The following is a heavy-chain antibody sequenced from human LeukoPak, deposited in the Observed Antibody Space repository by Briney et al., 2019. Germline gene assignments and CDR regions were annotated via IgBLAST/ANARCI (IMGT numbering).Heavy chain of an antibody. V-gene: IGHV3-30*18. J-gene: IGHJ4*02. CDR1: GFSFSTYD. CDR3: AKGSIDWYYFDY. CDR2: ISSDGSHK. D-gene: IGHD3-9*01. Sequence: GGSLRLSCAASGFSFSTYDMHWVRQAPGKGLEWVAVISSDGSHKYWADSVKGRFTISRDNSKNTVYLQMNSLRAEDTAVYYCAKGSIDWYYFDYWGLGTLVTVSS.